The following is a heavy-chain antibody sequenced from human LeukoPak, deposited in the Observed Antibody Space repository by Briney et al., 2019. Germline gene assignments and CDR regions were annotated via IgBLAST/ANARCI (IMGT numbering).Heavy chain of an antibody. CDR1: GFTFSSYA. CDR2: ISYDGSNK. D-gene: IGHD6-13*01. Sequence: GGSLRLSCAASGFTFSSYAMHWVRQAPGKGLEWVAVISYDGSNKYYADSVKGRFTISRDNSKNTLYLQMNSLRAEDTAVYYCARIVYGSSWVDYWGQGTLVTVSS. V-gene: IGHV3-33*08. J-gene: IGHJ4*02. CDR3: ARIVYGSSWVDY.